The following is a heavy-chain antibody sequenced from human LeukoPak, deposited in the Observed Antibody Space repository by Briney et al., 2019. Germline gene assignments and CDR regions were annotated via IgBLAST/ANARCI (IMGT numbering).Heavy chain of an antibody. CDR2: ISAYNGNT. J-gene: IGHJ5*02. CDR1: GYAFHTYS. V-gene: IGHV1-18*01. CDR3: ARAGSGSYYLRFDP. D-gene: IGHD1-26*01. Sequence: AASVKVSCKASGYAFHTYSISWVRQAPGQGLEWMGWISAYNGNTNYAQKLQGRVTMTTDTSTSTAYMELRSLRSDDTAVYYCARAGSGSYYLRFDPWGQGTLVTVSS.